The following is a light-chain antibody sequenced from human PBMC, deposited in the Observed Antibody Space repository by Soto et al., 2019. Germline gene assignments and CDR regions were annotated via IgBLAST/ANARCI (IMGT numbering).Light chain of an antibody. CDR3: QQYSNWPPYT. V-gene: IGKV3-15*01. CDR1: QSVSSN. CDR2: GAS. Sequence: EIVMTQSPATLSVSPGERATLSCRASQSVSSNLAWYQQKPGQAPRLLIYGASTRATGIPARFSGSRSGTEFTLTISSLQSEDFAVYYCQQYSNWPPYTFGRGPSWRSN. J-gene: IGKJ2*01.